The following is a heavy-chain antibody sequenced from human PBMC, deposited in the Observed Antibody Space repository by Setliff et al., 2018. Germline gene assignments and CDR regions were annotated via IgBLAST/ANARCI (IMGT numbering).Heavy chain of an antibody. J-gene: IGHJ6*03. Sequence: LSLTCTVSGGSISSYYWSWIRQPAGKGLEWIGHIYIGGSANYNPSLKSRVTMSIDTSKNQFSLKLNSVTAADMAVYYCAREQWLDPPGYYYTDVWAKGTTVTVS. CDR1: GGSISSYY. CDR2: IYIGGSA. V-gene: IGHV4-4*07. CDR3: AREQWLDPPGYYYTDV. D-gene: IGHD6-19*01.